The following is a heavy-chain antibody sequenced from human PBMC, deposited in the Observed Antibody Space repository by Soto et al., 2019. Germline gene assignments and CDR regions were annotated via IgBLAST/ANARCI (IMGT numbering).Heavy chain of an antibody. CDR1: GFTFSSYG. V-gene: IGHV3-30*03. CDR3: ARDYTAMARGGGMDV. Sequence: PGGSLRLSCAASGFTFSSYGMHWVRQAPDKGLEWVAVVSYDGSNKYYADSAKGRFTISRDNSKNTLYLQMNSLRAEDTAVYYCARDYTAMARGGGMDVWGQGTTVTVSS. D-gene: IGHD5-18*01. J-gene: IGHJ6*02. CDR2: VSYDGSNK.